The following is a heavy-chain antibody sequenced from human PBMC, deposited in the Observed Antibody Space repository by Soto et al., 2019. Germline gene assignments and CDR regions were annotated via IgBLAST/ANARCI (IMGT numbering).Heavy chain of an antibody. CDR3: ARRYCSAENCLSHAFDK. V-gene: IGHV2-5*02. CDR1: GFSLSTSRVG. J-gene: IGHJ3*02. CDR2: IYWDDTQ. D-gene: IGHD2-15*01. Sequence: QITLKESGPTLVKPTQPLTLTCTLSGFSLSTSRVGVGWIRQPPGKALEWLAVIYWDDTQRYSSSLQSRLSITKDTAGNQVVLTMTDMDPVDTATYYCARRYCSAENCLSHAFDKWGQGTIVTVSS.